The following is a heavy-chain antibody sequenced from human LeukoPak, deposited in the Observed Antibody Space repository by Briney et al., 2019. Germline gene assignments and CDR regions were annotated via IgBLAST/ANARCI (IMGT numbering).Heavy chain of an antibody. Sequence: SETLSLTCAVSGYSISSAYYWGWIWQPPGRGLEWIGSIHHSGSSHYNPSLKSRVTISVDTSKNQFSLKLSSVTAADTAVYYCARRGDYYDSSGYHYYFDDWGQGTLVTVSS. CDR1: GYSISSAYY. CDR3: ARRGDYYDSSGYHYYFDD. CDR2: IHHSGSS. D-gene: IGHD3-22*01. V-gene: IGHV4-38-2*01. J-gene: IGHJ4*02.